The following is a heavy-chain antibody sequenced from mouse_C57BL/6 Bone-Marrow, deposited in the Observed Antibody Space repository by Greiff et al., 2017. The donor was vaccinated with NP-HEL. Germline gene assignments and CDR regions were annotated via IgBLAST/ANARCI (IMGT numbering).Heavy chain of an antibody. CDR2: INYDGSST. CDR1: GFTFSDYY. CDR3: AREGGLRRRTYAMDY. Sequence: EVKLVESEGGLVQPGSSMKLSCTTSGFTFSDYYMAWVRQVPEKGLDWVANINYDGSSTYYLDSLKRRFIISRDNAKNILYLQMSSLKYEDTATYYCAREGGLRRRTYAMDYWGQGPSVTVSS. J-gene: IGHJ4*01. D-gene: IGHD2-4*01. V-gene: IGHV5-16*01.